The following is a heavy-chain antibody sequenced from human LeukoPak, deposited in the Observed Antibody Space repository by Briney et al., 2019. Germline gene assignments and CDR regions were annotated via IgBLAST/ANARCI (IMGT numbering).Heavy chain of an antibody. CDR1: GYTFTGYY. CDR3: ARTFVVYCSGGSCSSASHFDY. D-gene: IGHD2-15*01. J-gene: IGHJ4*02. Sequence: ASVKASCKASGYTFTGYYMHWVRQAPGQGLEWMGWINPNSGDTNYAQKFQGRVTMTRDTSISTAYMELSRLRSDDTAVYYCARTFVVYCSGGSCSSASHFDYWGQGTLVTVSS. V-gene: IGHV1-2*02. CDR2: INPNSGDT.